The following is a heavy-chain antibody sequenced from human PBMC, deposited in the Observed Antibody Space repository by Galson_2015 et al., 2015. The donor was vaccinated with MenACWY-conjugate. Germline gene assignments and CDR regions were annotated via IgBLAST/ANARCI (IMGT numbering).Heavy chain of an antibody. CDR3: ARGGDYDILTGRYYYYMDV. Sequence: SVKVSCKASGCTFTSYDINWVRQATGQGLEWMGWMNPNSGNTGYAQKFQGRVTMTRNTSISTAYMELSSLRSEDTAVYYCARGGDYDILTGRYYYYMDVWGKGTTVTVSS. CDR1: GCTFTSYD. D-gene: IGHD3-9*01. CDR2: MNPNSGNT. V-gene: IGHV1-8*01. J-gene: IGHJ6*03.